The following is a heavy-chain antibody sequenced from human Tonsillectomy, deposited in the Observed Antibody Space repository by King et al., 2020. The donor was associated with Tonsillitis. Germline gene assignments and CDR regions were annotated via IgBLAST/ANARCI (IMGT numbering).Heavy chain of an antibody. D-gene: IGHD6-13*01. CDR3: ARDELIAADGTSWYFDL. V-gene: IGHV1-46*03. Sequence: QLVQSGAEVKKPGASVKVSCQASGYTFSRYYMHWVRQAPGQGLEWMGIINPTGGSTAYAQKVQGRVTMTRDTSTSTVYMELSSLRSEDTAVYYCARDELIAADGTSWYFDLWGRGTLVTVSS. CDR2: INPTGGST. J-gene: IGHJ2*01. CDR1: GYTFSRYY.